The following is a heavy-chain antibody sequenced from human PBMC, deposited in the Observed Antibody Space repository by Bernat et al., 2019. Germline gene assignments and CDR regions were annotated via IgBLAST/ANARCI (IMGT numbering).Heavy chain of an antibody. CDR1: GDSVSSNSAA. CDR3: ARGALFRDYFMDV. D-gene: IGHD5-24*01. J-gene: IGHJ6*03. V-gene: IGHV6-1*01. Sequence: QVQLQQSGPGLVKPSQTLSLTCAISGDSVSSNSAAWNWTRQSPSRGLEWVGRTYYRSKWSDNYAVSVKSRITINRDTSKNQFSLQLNAVTPEDTAVYYCARGALFRDYFMDVWGKGTTVTVSS. CDR2: TYYRSKWSD.